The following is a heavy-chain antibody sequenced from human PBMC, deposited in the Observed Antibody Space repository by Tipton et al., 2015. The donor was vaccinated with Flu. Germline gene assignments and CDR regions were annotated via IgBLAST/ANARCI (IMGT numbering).Heavy chain of an antibody. D-gene: IGHD2-21*01. CDR2: ISVNSDIR. CDR3: ARQLGGGDCY. CDR1: GLTFHDHN. J-gene: IGHJ4*02. Sequence: SLRLSCATSGLTFHDHNMHWVRQAPGKGLEWVSGISVNSDIRLYADSVKGRFAISRDNAKNSVYLQMNSLRAEDTAVYYCARQLGGGDCYWGQGTLVTVSS. V-gene: IGHV3-9*01.